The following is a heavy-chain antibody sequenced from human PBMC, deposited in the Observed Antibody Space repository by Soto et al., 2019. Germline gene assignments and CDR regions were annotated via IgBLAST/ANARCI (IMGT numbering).Heavy chain of an antibody. CDR2: INPSNEIT. D-gene: IGHD1-26*01. CDR1: GYTFSAYY. CDR3: MRGGWGDSPIDY. V-gene: IGHV1-2*02. J-gene: IGHJ4*02. Sequence: QVQLVQSGAEVRKVGASVKVSCKTSGYTFSAYYVHWARLAPGRGFEWLGWINPSNEITTFSQSFLGRVTMTRDTSTNTVHMELNSLTSDDTAVYYCMRGGWGDSPIDYWGQGTQVTVSS.